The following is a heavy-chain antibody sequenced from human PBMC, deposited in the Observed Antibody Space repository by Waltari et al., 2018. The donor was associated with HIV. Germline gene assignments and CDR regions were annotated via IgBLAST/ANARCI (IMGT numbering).Heavy chain of an antibody. CDR3: ARHIPFPLSGYDIGVGYYYGMDV. CDR2: IYYSGST. D-gene: IGHD5-12*01. Sequence: QLQLQESGPGLVKPSETLSLTCTVSGGSISSSSYYWGWIRQPPGKGLEWIGSIYYSGSTYYNPSLKSRVTISVDTSKNQFSLKLSSVTAADTAVYYCARHIPFPLSGYDIGVGYYYGMDVWGQGTTVTVSS. J-gene: IGHJ6*02. CDR1: GGSISSSSYY. V-gene: IGHV4-39*01.